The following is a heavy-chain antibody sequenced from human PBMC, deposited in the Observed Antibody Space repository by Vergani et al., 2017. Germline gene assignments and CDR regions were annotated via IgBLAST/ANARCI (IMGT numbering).Heavy chain of an antibody. CDR1: GGSISSSSYY. D-gene: IGHD6-13*01. V-gene: IGHV4-39*07. CDR2: IYYSGST. Sequence: QLQLQESGPGLVKPSETLSLTCTVSGGSISSSSYYWGWIRQPPGKGLEWIGSIYYSGSTYYNPSLKSRVTISVDTSKNQFSLKLSSVTAADTAVYYCARDHGAYSSSWYGRFFPFDPWGQGTLVTVSS. J-gene: IGHJ5*02. CDR3: ARDHGAYSSSWYGRFFPFDP.